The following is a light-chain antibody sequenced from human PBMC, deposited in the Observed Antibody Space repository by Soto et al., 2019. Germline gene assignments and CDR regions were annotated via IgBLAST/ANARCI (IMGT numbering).Light chain of an antibody. Sequence: DIVMTQSPDSLAVSLGERATINCKSSQSVLFRSDNKNYLAGYQQRSGQPPKLLIYWASTRESGVPDRFSGSGSGTDFTLAISSLQAEDVAVYYCQQYYTSPDTFGQGTKLEIK. J-gene: IGKJ2*01. CDR1: QSVLFRSDNKNY. V-gene: IGKV4-1*01. CDR2: WAS. CDR3: QQYYTSPDT.